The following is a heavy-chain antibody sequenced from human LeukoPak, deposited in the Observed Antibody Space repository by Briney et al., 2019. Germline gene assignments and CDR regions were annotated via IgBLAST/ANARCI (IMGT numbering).Heavy chain of an antibody. CDR1: GGSISTYY. V-gene: IGHV4-59*01. J-gene: IGHJ4*02. D-gene: IGHD1-26*01. CDR3: ARGRSGSFYAVDY. CDR2: IHHSGST. Sequence: SETLSLTCTVSGGSISTYYWSWIRQPPGKGLEWIGYIHHSGSTKYNPSLQSRVTISVDTSKNQFSLKLSSVTAADTAVYHCARGRSGSFYAVDYWGQGVLVTVSS.